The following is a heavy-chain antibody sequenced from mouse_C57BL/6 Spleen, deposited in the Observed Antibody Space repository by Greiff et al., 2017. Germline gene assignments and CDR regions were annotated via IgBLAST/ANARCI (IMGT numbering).Heavy chain of an antibody. CDR3: ARSAYLYYAMDY. Sequence: VQLQQSGPELVKPGASVKIPCKASGYTFTDYNMDWVKQSHGKSLEWIGDINPNNGGTIYNQKFKGKATLTGDKSASTAYMELRSLTSEDTAVYYCARSAYLYYAMDYWGQGTSVTVSS. CDR1: GYTFTDYN. J-gene: IGHJ4*01. V-gene: IGHV1-18*01. D-gene: IGHD2-10*01. CDR2: INPNNGGT.